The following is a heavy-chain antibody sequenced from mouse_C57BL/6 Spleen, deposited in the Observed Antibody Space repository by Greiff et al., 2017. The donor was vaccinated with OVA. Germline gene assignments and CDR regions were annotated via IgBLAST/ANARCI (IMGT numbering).Heavy chain of an antibody. D-gene: IGHD1-1*01. CDR2: IDPEDGET. CDR1: GFNIKDYY. CDR3: ARRVTTVVATGYYLDY. Sequence: VQLQQSGAELVKPGASVKLSCTASGFNIKDYYMHWVKQRTEQGLEWIGRIDPEDGETKYAPKFQGKATITADTSSNTAYLQLSSLTSEDTAVYYGARRVTTVVATGYYLDYWGQGTTLTVSS. V-gene: IGHV14-2*01. J-gene: IGHJ2*01.